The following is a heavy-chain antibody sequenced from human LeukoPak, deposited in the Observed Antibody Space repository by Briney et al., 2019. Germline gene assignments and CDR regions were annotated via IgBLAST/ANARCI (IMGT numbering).Heavy chain of an antibody. CDR1: GGSFSGHY. V-gene: IGHV4-34*01. CDR3: ARGTVYFWADY. J-gene: IGHJ4*02. D-gene: IGHD3-16*01. Sequence: PSETLSFTCAVYGGSFSGHYWSWIRQPPGKGLEWIGEINERGGTRYNPSLQSRVTMSVDTSKNQFSLNLDSVTAADTAVYYCARGTVYFWADYWGQGILVTVSS. CDR2: INERGGT.